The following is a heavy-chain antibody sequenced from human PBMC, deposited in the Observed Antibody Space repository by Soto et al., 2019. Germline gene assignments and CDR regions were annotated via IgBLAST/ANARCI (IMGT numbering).Heavy chain of an antibody. CDR1: GFTFSSYA. Sequence: GGSLRLSCAASGFTFSSYAMSWVRQAPGKGLEWVSAISGSGGSTYYADSVKGRFTISRDNSKNTLYLQMNSLRAEDTAVYYCAKGLIVVPAVVSDNWFDPWGQGTLVTVSS. D-gene: IGHD2-2*01. J-gene: IGHJ5*02. V-gene: IGHV3-23*01. CDR2: ISGSGGST. CDR3: AKGLIVVPAVVSDNWFDP.